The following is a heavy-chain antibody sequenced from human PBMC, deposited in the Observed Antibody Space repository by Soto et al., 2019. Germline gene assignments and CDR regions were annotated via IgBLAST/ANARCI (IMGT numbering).Heavy chain of an antibody. CDR2: IYTGDSDT. Sequence: GESLKISGKGSGYSFTIYCIGWVLPMPGKGLEWRGIIYTGDSDTRYSPSSQGQVTISAGKSISTAYLQWSSLKASDTAMYYCARQPRYSYGRSDYWGQGTLVTVSS. CDR3: ARQPRYSYGRSDY. D-gene: IGHD5-18*01. V-gene: IGHV5-51*01. J-gene: IGHJ4*02. CDR1: GYSFTIYC.